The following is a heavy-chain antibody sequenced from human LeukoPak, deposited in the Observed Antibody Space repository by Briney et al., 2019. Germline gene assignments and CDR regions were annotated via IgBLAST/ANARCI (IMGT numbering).Heavy chain of an antibody. V-gene: IGHV3-21*01. CDR2: ISTSSTD. CDR3: ARAYSSGWYFDY. D-gene: IGHD6-19*01. J-gene: IGHJ4*02. CDR1: GFTFSNFA. Sequence: GGSLRLSCAASGFTFSNFAVSWVRQAPGKGLEWVSSISTSSTDNYADSVRGRFTISRDNAKNSLYLQMNSLRAEDTAVYYCARAYSSGWYFDYWGQGTLVTVSS.